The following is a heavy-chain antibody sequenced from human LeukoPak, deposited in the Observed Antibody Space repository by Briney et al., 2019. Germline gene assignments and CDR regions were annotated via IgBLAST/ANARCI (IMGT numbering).Heavy chain of an antibody. D-gene: IGHD3-10*02. Sequence: GGSLRLSCGASGFTFDDYGMSWVRRAPGKGLEWVSGITWNGGSTGYADSVKGRFTISRDNAKNSLYLQMNSLRAEDTAVYYCAELGITMIGGVWGKGTTVTISS. CDR2: ITWNGGST. J-gene: IGHJ6*04. CDR3: AELGITMIGGV. CDR1: GFTFDDYG. V-gene: IGHV3-20*04.